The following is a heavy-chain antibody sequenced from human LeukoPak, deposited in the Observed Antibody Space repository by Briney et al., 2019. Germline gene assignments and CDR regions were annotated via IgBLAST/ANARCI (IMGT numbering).Heavy chain of an antibody. CDR3: TRESGAFSPFGF. D-gene: IGHD1-26*01. CDR1: GGSVINTNW. CDR2: VHLSGAS. Sequence: SGTLSLTCGVSGGSVINTNWWTWVRQPPGKGLEWIGEVHLSGASNYNPSLKSRVNMSIDKSKNQLSLELTSVTAADTAIYYCTRESGAFSPFGFWDQGTLVTVSS. V-gene: IGHV4-4*02. J-gene: IGHJ4*02.